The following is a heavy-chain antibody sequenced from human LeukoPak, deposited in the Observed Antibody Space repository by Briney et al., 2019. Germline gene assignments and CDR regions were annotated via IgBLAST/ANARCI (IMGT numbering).Heavy chain of an antibody. CDR3: ARDQDIVVVVAALRQREMGGFDP. J-gene: IGHJ5*02. V-gene: IGHV1-8*01. Sequence: ASVKVSCKASGYTFTNYDINWVRQATGQGPEWMGWMNPKSGNTGYAQKFQGRVTMTRNTSISTAHMELSSLRSDDTAVYYCARDQDIVVVVAALRQREMGGFDPWGQGTLVTVSS. CDR1: GYTFTNYD. D-gene: IGHD2-15*01. CDR2: MNPKSGNT.